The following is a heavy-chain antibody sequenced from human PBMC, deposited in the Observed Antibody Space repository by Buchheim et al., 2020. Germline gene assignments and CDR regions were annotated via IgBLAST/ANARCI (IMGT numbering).Heavy chain of an antibody. CDR2: INHSGST. J-gene: IGHJ4*02. CDR1: GGSSSGYY. D-gene: IGHD2-2*01. V-gene: IGHV4-34*01. Sequence: QVQLQQWGAGLLKPSETLSLTCAVYGGSSSGYYWSWFRQPPGKGLEWIGEINHSGSTSYNPSLKRPVTISVHTSKNQFSLKLSSVTAADTAVYYCARVEGLFDGSSTSCHMRFDYWGQGTL. CDR3: ARVEGLFDGSSTSCHMRFDY.